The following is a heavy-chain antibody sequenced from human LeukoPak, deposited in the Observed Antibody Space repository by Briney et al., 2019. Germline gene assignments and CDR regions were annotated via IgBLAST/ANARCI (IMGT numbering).Heavy chain of an antibody. Sequence: EASVKVSCKASGYTFTGYYMSWVRQAPGQGLEWMGWINPNSGDTNYAQKFQGRVTMTRDTSIRTAYMELSRLRSDDTAVYYCARDSGLGYSGYDLAWWGQGTLVTVSS. CDR1: GYTFTGYY. J-gene: IGHJ4*02. V-gene: IGHV1-2*02. CDR3: ARDSGLGYSGYDLAW. CDR2: INPNSGDT. D-gene: IGHD5-12*01.